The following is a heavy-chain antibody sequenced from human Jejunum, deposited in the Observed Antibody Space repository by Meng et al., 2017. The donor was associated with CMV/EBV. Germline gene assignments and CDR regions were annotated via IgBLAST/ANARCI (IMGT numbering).Heavy chain of an antibody. CDR2: INSAGSIT. J-gene: IGHJ4*02. V-gene: IGHV3-74*03. D-gene: IGHD3-16*01. CDR3: ARGMGDY. Sequence: VQLVESGGCLVQPGGSLRLSCAASGFTFRTYWMHWVRQAPGKGLVWVSRINSAGSITTYADSVKGRFTISRDNAKDTLYLQMNGLRADDTAIYFCARGMGDYWGQGSLVTVSS. CDR1: GFTFRTYW.